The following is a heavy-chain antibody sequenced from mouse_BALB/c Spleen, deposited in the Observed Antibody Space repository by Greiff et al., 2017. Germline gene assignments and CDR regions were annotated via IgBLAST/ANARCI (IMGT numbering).Heavy chain of an antibody. CDR1: GFSLTSYG. CDR3: ARDPHYYGSSYVAMDY. Sequence: VKLMESGPGLVAPSQSLSITCTVSGFSLTSYGVHWVRQPPGKGLEWLGVIWAGGSTNYNSALMSRLSISKDNSKSQVFLKMNSLQTDDTAMYYCARDPHYYGSSYVAMDYWGQGTSVTVSS. J-gene: IGHJ4*01. V-gene: IGHV2-9*02. CDR2: IWAGGST. D-gene: IGHD1-1*01.